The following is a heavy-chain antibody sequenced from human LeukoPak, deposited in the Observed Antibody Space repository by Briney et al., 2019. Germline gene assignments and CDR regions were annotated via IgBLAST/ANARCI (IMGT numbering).Heavy chain of an antibody. CDR1: GYTFTVYY. D-gene: IGHD4-17*01. CDR3: ARYSTVTTLIDY. J-gene: IGHJ4*02. CDR2: INPNSGGT. V-gene: IGHV1-2*04. Sequence: ASVKVSCKASGYTFTVYYMHWVRQAPGQGLEWMGWINPNSGGTNYAQKFQGWVTMTRDTSISTAYMELSRLRSDDTAVYYCARYSTVTTLIDYWGQGTLVTVSS.